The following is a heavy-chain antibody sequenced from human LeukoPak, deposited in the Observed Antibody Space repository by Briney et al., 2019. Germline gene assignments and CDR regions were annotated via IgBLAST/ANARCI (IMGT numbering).Heavy chain of an antibody. Sequence: GSGSSFXXXWIGXGRQMPGKGLEWMGIIYPGDSDTRYSPSFQGQVTISADKSISTAYLQWSSLKASDTAMYYCARHGKAAMADYWGQGTLVTVSS. CDR1: GSSFXXXW. V-gene: IGHV5-51*01. J-gene: IGHJ4*02. CDR3: ARHGKAAMADY. CDR2: IYPGDSDT. D-gene: IGHD6-13*01.